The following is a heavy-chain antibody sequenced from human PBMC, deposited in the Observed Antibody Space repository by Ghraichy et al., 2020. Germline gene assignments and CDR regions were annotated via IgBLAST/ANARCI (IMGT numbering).Heavy chain of an antibody. J-gene: IGHJ4*02. CDR2: ISYDGSNK. CDR3: ARGTRPY. CDR1: GFTFSSYA. D-gene: IGHD6-6*01. V-gene: IGHV3-30-3*01. Sequence: GGSLRLSCAASGFTFSSYAMHWVRQAPGKGLEWVAVISYDGSNKYYADSVKGRFTISRDNSKNTLYLQMNSLRAEDTAVYYCARGTRPYWGQGTLVTVSS.